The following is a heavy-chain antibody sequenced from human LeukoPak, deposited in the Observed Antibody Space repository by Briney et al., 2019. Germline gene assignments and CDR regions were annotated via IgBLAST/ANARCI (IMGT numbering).Heavy chain of an antibody. V-gene: IGHV5-51*01. CDR1: GYSFTSYW. J-gene: IGHJ1*01. CDR2: IYPGDSDT. CDR3: ARNGYCSGGSCYSEYFQH. D-gene: IGHD2-15*01. Sequence: PGESLKISCKGSGYSFTSYWIAWVRQMPGKGLEWMGIIYPGDSDTRYSPSFQGQVTISADKSISTAYLQWTSLKASDTAMYYCARNGYCSGGSCYSEYFQHWGQGTLVTVSS.